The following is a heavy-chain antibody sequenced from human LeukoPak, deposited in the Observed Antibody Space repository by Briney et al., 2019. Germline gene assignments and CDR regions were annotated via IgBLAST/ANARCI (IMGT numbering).Heavy chain of an antibody. J-gene: IGHJ4*02. D-gene: IGHD3-22*01. Sequence: GASVKVSCKASGYTFTSYDINWVRQAPGQGLEWMGWINPNGGGTNYAQKFQGRVTMTRDTSISTAYMELSRLRSDDTAVYYCAREYYDSSGTVDYWGQGTLVTVSS. CDR2: INPNGGGT. V-gene: IGHV1-2*02. CDR1: GYTFTSYD. CDR3: AREYYDSSGTVDY.